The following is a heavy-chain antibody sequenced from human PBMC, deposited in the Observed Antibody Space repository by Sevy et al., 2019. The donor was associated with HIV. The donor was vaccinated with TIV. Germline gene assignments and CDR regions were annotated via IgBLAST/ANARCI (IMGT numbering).Heavy chain of an antibody. D-gene: IGHD5-12*01. CDR1: GFTFSSYD. Sequence: GGSLRLSCVAAGFTFSSYDMHWVRQVTGKGLEWIAGVGPAGDQFYPGSVKGRFTISSETAKNSFYLQMSNRRAGETDVYYCARSGGYSDYGMDVWGQGTTVTVSS. V-gene: IGHV3-13*05. J-gene: IGHJ6*02. CDR2: VGPAGDQ. CDR3: ARSGGYSDYGMDV.